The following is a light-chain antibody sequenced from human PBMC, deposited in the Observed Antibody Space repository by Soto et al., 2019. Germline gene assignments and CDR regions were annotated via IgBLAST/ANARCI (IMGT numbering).Light chain of an antibody. Sequence: EVVMTQSPLSLPVTLGQPASISCRSSQSLAYIDGNTYLTWFHQRPGQSPRRLIYYVSNRDSGVPDRFSGSRSGTAFTLQTSRMEAEDAGTYYCMQRPHWPPHTFGQGTKLEIK. CDR2: YVS. V-gene: IGKV2-30*01. CDR1: QSLAYIDGNTY. J-gene: IGKJ2*01. CDR3: MQRPHWPPHT.